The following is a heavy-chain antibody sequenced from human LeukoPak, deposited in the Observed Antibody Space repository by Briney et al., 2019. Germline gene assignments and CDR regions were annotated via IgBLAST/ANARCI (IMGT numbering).Heavy chain of an antibody. CDR3: ATHSSGYTIDY. J-gene: IGHJ4*02. Sequence: SETLSLTCTVSGGSISSYYWSWIRQPPGKGLEWIGYIYYSGSTNYNPSLKSRVTISVDTSKNQFSLKLSSVTAADTAVYYCATHSSGYTIDYWGQGTLDTVSS. CDR1: GGSISSYY. CDR2: IYYSGST. V-gene: IGHV4-59*01. D-gene: IGHD6-19*01.